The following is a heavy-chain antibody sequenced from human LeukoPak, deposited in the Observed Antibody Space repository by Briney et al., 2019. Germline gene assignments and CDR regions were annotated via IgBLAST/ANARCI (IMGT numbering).Heavy chain of an antibody. CDR2: IKQDGSEK. Sequence: GGSLRLSCAASGLTFSSYWMSWVRQAPGKGLEWVANIKQDGSEKYYVDSVKGRFTISRDNAKNSLYLQMNSLRAEDTAVYYCARSEAATDAFDIWGQGTMVTVSS. J-gene: IGHJ3*02. CDR3: ARSEAATDAFDI. CDR1: GLTFSSYW. V-gene: IGHV3-7*01. D-gene: IGHD6-13*01.